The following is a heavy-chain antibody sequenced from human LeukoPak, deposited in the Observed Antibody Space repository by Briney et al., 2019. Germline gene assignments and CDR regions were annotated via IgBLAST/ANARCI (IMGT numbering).Heavy chain of an antibody. J-gene: IGHJ5*02. CDR1: GGSISSSSYY. CDR2: IYYSGST. CDR3: ARGTDYYYDCSGSGNWFDP. D-gene: IGHD3-22*01. Sequence: SETLSLTCTVSGGSISSSSYYWGWIRQPPGKGLEWIGSIYYSGSTYYNPSLKSRVTISVDTSKNQFSLKLSSVTAADTAVYYCARGTDYYYDCSGSGNWFDPWGQGTLVTVSS. V-gene: IGHV4-39*07.